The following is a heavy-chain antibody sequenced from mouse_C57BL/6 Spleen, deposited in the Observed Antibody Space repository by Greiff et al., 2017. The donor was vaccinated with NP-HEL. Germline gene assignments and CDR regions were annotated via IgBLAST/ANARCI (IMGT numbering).Heavy chain of an antibody. V-gene: IGHV5-6*01. CDR3: ARHRDYGSSSWFAY. CDR2: ISSGGSYT. D-gene: IGHD1-1*01. CDR1: GFTFSSYG. Sequence: EVQLVESGGDLVKPGGSLKLSCAASGFTFSSYGMSWVRQTPDKRLEWVATISSGGSYTYYPDSVKGRFTISRDNAKNTLYLQMSSLKSEDTAMYYCARHRDYGSSSWFAYWGQGTLVTVSA. J-gene: IGHJ3*01.